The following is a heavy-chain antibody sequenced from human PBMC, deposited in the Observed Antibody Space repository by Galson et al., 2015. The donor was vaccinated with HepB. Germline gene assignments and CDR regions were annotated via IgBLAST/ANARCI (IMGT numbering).Heavy chain of an antibody. Sequence: SVKVSCKASGYTFTSYAMHWVRQAPGQRLEWMGWINAGNGNTKYSQKFQGRVTITRDTSASTAYMELSSLRSEDTAMYYCARDAKVLVVYAIRGWFDPWGQGTLVTVSS. CDR3: ARDAKVLVVYAIRGWFDP. CDR2: INAGNGNT. CDR1: GYTFTSYA. D-gene: IGHD2-8*02. J-gene: IGHJ5*02. V-gene: IGHV1-3*01.